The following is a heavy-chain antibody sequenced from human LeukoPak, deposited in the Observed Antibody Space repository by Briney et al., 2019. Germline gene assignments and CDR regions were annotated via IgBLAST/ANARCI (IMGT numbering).Heavy chain of an antibody. J-gene: IGHJ4*02. CDR3: AKDLWTDSSGWNYFDY. V-gene: IGHV3-23*01. CDR1: GFTFTRSA. CDR2: ITNSGGGT. Sequence: GGSLRLSCAASGFTFTRSAMGWVRQAPGKGLEWVSCITNSGGGTYYADSVKGRFTISRDNSKNTLYLQMNSLRAEDTAVYYCAKDLWTDSSGWNYFDYWGQGTLVTVSS. D-gene: IGHD6-19*01.